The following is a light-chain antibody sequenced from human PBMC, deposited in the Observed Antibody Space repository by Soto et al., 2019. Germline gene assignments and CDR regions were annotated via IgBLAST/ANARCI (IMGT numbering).Light chain of an antibody. V-gene: IGKV3-15*01. CDR2: GAS. J-gene: IGKJ4*01. Sequence: EIVMTQSPVTLSVSPGESATLSCRASQNIAGSLAWYQQKPGQTPRLLIYGASVRATGVPARFSGSGFGTDFTLTISSLQSEDFAVYYCQQYDNWPPLTFGGGTKVEIK. CDR3: QQYDNWPPLT. CDR1: QNIAGS.